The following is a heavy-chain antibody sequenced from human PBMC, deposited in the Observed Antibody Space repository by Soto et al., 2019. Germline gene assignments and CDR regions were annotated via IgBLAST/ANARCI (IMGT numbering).Heavy chain of an antibody. J-gene: IGHJ4*02. CDR3: ARDRVGYGDFEY. V-gene: IGHV4-31*03. D-gene: IGHD4-17*01. CDR2: IYYSGST. Sequence: PSETLSLTCTVSGGSISSGGYYWSWIRQHPWKGLEWIGYIYYSGSTYYNPSLTSRVTVSVDTSKNQFSLKLSSVTAADTALYYCARDRVGYGDFEYWGQGTLVTVSS. CDR1: GGSISSGGYY.